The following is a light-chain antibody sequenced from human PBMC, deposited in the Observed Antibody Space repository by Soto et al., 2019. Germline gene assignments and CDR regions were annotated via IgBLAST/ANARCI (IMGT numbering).Light chain of an antibody. Sequence: QMTQSPSTLSASVGDRVTITCRASHNIERWMAWYQQKPGKAPSLLIFDATTLHSGVPSRFSGGGSGTEFTLTINGLQPDDFATYHCQQLFTSPRPTFGGGTKLEI. CDR3: QQLFTSPRPT. CDR1: HNIERW. CDR2: DAT. V-gene: IGKV1-5*01. J-gene: IGKJ4*01.